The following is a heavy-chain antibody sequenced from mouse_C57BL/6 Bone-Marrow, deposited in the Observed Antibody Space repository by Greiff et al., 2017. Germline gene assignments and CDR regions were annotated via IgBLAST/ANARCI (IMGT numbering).Heavy chain of an antibody. J-gene: IGHJ1*03. Sequence: EVKLQESGAELVRPGASVKLSCTASGFNIKDDYMHWVKQRPEQGLEWIGWIDPENGDTEYASKFQGKATITADTSSNTAYLQLSSLTSEDTAVYYCTTGGYYTGDFDVWGTGTTVTVSS. CDR3: TTGGYYTGDFDV. CDR2: IDPENGDT. V-gene: IGHV14-4*01. CDR1: GFNIKDDY. D-gene: IGHD2-3*01.